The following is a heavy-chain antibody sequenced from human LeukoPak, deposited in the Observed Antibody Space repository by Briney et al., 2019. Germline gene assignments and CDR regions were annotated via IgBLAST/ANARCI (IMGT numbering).Heavy chain of an antibody. CDR1: GYTFINHG. V-gene: IGHV1-18*01. CDR3: ARDYYENTTYAFLVGVFDP. J-gene: IGHJ5*02. Sequence: GASVKVSCKASGYTFINHGISWVRQAPGQGLEWMGWISAYNGNTNYAQKLQGTVTMTADTSTSTAYLELRSLRSDDTAVYYCARDYYENTTYAFLVGVFDPWGQGTLVTVSS. CDR2: ISAYNGNT. D-gene: IGHD3-22*01.